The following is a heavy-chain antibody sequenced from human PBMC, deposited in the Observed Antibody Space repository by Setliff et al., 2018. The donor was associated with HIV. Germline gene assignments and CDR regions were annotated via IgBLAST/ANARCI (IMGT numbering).Heavy chain of an antibody. J-gene: IGHJ3*02. V-gene: IGHV3-30*02. D-gene: IGHD4-4*01. CDR1: GFTFSVHG. Sequence: GESLKISCAASGFTFSVHGMHWVRQAPGKGLEWVAFINYDESSEYYADSVKGRVSISRDNSKNTVDLHMKSLRTEDTAVYYCAKDGDYRNGDYDAFDIWGLGTMVTVSS. CDR2: INYDESSE. CDR3: AKDGDYRNGDYDAFDI.